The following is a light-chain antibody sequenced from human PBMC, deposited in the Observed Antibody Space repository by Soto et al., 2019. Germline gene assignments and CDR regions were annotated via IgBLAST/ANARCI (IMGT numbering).Light chain of an antibody. CDR2: QAS. V-gene: IGKV1-5*03. Sequence: INMTSSPSSRSASRTGMGRITFRTSQSINSFLNWYQHKPGKAPKFLIYQASSFESGVPSRFSGSGSGTDFTLTISSLQPHDFATYYCQHYNSYSEAFGQGTKVDI. J-gene: IGKJ1*01. CDR3: QHYNSYSEA. CDR1: QSINSF.